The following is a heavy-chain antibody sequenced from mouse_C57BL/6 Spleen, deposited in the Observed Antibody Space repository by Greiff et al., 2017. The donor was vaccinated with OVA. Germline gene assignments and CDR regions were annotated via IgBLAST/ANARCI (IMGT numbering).Heavy chain of an antibody. CDR3: AKTSYDYDGYFDY. Sequence: VKLQESGPGLVQPSQSLSITCTVSGFSLTSYGVHWVRQSPGKGLEWLGVIWRGGSTDYNAAFMSRLSITKDNSKSQVFFKMNSLQADDTAIYYCAKTSYDYDGYFDYWGQGTTLTVSS. J-gene: IGHJ2*01. CDR1: GFSLTSYG. V-gene: IGHV2-5*01. D-gene: IGHD2-4*01. CDR2: IWRGGST.